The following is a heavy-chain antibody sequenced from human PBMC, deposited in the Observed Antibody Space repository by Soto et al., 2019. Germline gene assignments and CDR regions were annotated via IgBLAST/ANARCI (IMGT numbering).Heavy chain of an antibody. J-gene: IGHJ6*02. Sequence: SETLSLTCTVSGGSISSSSYYWGWIRQPPGKGLEWIGSIYYSGSTYYNPSLKSRVTISVDTSKNQFSLKLSSVTAADTAVYYCARLLVAGTRYYYYGMDVWGQGTTVTV. D-gene: IGHD6-19*01. V-gene: IGHV4-39*01. CDR2: IYYSGST. CDR1: GGSISSSSYY. CDR3: ARLLVAGTRYYYYGMDV.